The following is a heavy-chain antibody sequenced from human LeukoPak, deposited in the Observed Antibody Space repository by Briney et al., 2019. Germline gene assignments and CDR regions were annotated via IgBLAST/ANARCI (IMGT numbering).Heavy chain of an antibody. CDR2: ISWNSGSI. V-gene: IGHV3-9*03. CDR1: GFTFDDYA. J-gene: IGHJ3*02. Sequence: GGSLRLSGAASGFTFDDYAMHWVRQAPGKGLEWVAGISWNSGSIGYADSVKGRFTIFRDNAKNSLYLQMNSLRAEDMALYYCAKDREGSGWDGESDAFDIWGQGTMVTVSS. CDR3: AKDREGSGWDGESDAFDI. D-gene: IGHD6-19*01.